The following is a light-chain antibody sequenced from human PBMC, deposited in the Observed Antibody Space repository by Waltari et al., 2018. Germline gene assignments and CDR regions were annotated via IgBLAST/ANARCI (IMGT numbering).Light chain of an antibody. CDR1: SSDVGGYNS. V-gene: IGLV2-8*01. Sequence: QSALTQPPSASGSPGQSVTISCTGTSSDVGGYNSVSWYQQHPGKAAKLMIYEVSKRPSVAPDRFSGSKSGNTASLTVSGLQAEDDADYYCSSYAGSKNYVFGTGTKVTVL. CDR2: EVS. J-gene: IGLJ1*01. CDR3: SSYAGSKNYV.